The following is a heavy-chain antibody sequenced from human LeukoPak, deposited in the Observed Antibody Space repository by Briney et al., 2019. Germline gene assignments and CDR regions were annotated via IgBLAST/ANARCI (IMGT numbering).Heavy chain of an antibody. CDR1: GFTFSSYG. Sequence: GGSLRLSCAASGFTFSSYGMHWVRQAPGKGLEWVAVISYDGSNKYYADSVKRRFTISRENSKNTLYLQMNSLRAEDTAVYYCAKGQDILTGYYNGRLDYWGQGTLVTVSS. CDR2: ISYDGSNK. V-gene: IGHV3-30*18. J-gene: IGHJ4*02. D-gene: IGHD3-9*01. CDR3: AKGQDILTGYYNGRLDY.